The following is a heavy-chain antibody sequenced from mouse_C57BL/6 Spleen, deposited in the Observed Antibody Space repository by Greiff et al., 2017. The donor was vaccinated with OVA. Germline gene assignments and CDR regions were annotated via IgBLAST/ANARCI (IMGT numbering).Heavy chain of an antibody. D-gene: IGHD2-5*01. CDR1: GYTFTSYW. CDR3: ARAYYSNYGGLYFDY. CDR2: IDPSDSYT. Sequence: VQLQQPGAELVMPGASVKLSCKASGYTFTSYWMHWVKQRPGQGLEWIGEIDPSDSYTNYNQKLKGKSTLTVDKSSSTAYMQLSSLTSEDSAVYYCARAYYSNYGGLYFDYWGQGTTLTVSS. V-gene: IGHV1-69*01. J-gene: IGHJ2*01.